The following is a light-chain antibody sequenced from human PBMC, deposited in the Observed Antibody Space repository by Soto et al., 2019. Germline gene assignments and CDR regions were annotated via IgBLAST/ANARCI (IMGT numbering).Light chain of an antibody. J-gene: IGKJ4*01. CDR1: QSVNNY. V-gene: IGKV3-11*01. Sequence: EIVLKQSPGTLSLSPGERATLSCRASQSVNNYLAWYQQKPGQAPRLLIYDASNRATGIPARFSGSGSGTAFTHTINTLEPADSAVYSCQEPGNCPWLTFGGGTRVEI. CDR2: DAS. CDR3: QEPGNCPWLT.